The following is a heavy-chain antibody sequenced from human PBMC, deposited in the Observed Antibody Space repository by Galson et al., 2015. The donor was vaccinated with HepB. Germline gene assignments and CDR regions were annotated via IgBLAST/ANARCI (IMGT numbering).Heavy chain of an antibody. J-gene: IGHJ4*02. D-gene: IGHD3-3*01. CDR2: IKSKTDGGTT. V-gene: IGHV3-15*07. CDR1: GFTFSNAW. Sequence: SLRLSCAASGFTFSNAWMNWVRQAPGKGLEWVGRIKSKTDGGTTDYAAPVKGRFTISRDDSKNTLYLQMNSLKTEDTAVYYCTTAPLGYYDFWSGYYPFDYWGQGTLVTVSS. CDR3: TTAPLGYYDFWSGYYPFDY.